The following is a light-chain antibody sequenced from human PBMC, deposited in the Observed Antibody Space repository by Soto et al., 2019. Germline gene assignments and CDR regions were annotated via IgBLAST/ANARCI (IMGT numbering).Light chain of an antibody. CDR3: EQRSNCYT. CDR1: QSVSSY. CDR2: DAS. Sequence: EIVLTQSPATLSLSPGERATLSCRASQSVSSYLAWYQQKPGQAPRLLIYDASNRATGIQARFSGSGSGTGFTLTISSLEPEDFAVYYCEQRSNCYTFGQGTKLEIK. J-gene: IGKJ2*01. V-gene: IGKV3-11*01.